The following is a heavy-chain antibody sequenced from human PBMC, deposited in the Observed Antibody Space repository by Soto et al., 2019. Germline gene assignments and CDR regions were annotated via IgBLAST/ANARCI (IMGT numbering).Heavy chain of an antibody. CDR3: AGGGLYCRGGSCYPEYYYYGLDG. CDR1: GGSISSGGYY. CDR2: IYNSGSP. J-gene: IGHJ6*02. V-gene: IGHV4-31*03. Sequence: QVQLQESGPGLVKPSQTLSLTCTVSGGSISSGGYYWSWIRQHPGKGLEWSGYIYNSGSPYYGPPGKSRGTISLDASKNQFSLRLRSVTAADPAVYYCAGGGLYCRGGSCYPEYYYYGLDGWGEGTTVTV. D-gene: IGHD2-15*01.